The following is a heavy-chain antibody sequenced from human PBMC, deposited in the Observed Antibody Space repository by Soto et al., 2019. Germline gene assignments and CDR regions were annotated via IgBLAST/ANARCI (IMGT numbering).Heavy chain of an antibody. J-gene: IGHJ4*02. CDR1: GFTFRSFV. D-gene: IGHD3-16*01. CDR3: ARWGTTGGLDF. Sequence: ESGGGVVQPGTCLRLSCVGSGFTFRSFVIHWVRQAPGKGLEWVALTSYDGSNTYYGDSVKGRFTISRDNSKNTVDLQMDSLRVEDTALYYCARWGTTGGLDFWGQGTLVSVSS. CDR2: TSYDGSNT. V-gene: IGHV3-30*03.